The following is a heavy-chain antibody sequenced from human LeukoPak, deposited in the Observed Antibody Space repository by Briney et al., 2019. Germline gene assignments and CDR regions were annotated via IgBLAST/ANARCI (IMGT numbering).Heavy chain of an antibody. Sequence: GASVKVSCKASGGTFSSYAISWVRQAPGQGLEWMGGIIPIFGTANYAQKFQGRVTITTDESTSTAYMELSSLRSEDTAVYYCARGEVGATTYYFDYWGQRTLVTVSS. V-gene: IGHV1-69*05. CDR2: IIPIFGTA. CDR3: ARGEVGATTYYFDY. D-gene: IGHD1-26*01. J-gene: IGHJ4*02. CDR1: GGTFSSYA.